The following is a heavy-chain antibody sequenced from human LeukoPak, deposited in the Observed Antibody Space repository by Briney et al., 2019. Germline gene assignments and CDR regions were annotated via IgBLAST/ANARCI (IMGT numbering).Heavy chain of an antibody. CDR2: INPNSGGT. J-gene: IGHJ5*02. D-gene: IGHD4-11*01. Sequence: ASVKVSCKASGYTFTGYYMHWVRQAPGQGLEWMGWINPNSGGTNYAQKFQGRVTMTRDTSISTAYMELSRLGSDDTAVYYCARVIVTHNWFDPWGQGTLVTVSS. CDR3: ARVIVTHNWFDP. V-gene: IGHV1-2*02. CDR1: GYTFTGYY.